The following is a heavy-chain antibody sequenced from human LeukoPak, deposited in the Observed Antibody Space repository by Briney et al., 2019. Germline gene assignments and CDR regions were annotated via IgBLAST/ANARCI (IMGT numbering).Heavy chain of an antibody. J-gene: IGHJ4*02. Sequence: SGTLSLTCGVSGGSITNTNYWTWVRQPQGKGLEWIGEVNLQGSTNYNPSLMGRVAIAVDTSVNHISLQLTSVTAADTAVYYCAREGGPYRPLDYSGQGTLVTVSS. CDR3: AREGGPYRPLDY. CDR1: GGSITNTNY. V-gene: IGHV4-4*02. CDR2: VNLQGST.